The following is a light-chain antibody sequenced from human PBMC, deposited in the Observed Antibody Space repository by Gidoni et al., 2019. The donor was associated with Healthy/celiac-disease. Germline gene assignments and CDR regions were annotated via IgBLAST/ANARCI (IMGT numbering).Light chain of an antibody. V-gene: IGKV4-1*01. Sequence: DIVMTQSPDSLAVSLGERATINCKSSQSVVYSSNNKNYLDWYQQKPGQPPKLLIYWASTRESGVPDRFSGSGSGTDFTLTISSLQAEDVAVYYCQQYYSTPRTFGQGTKLEIK. CDR1: QSVVYSSNNKNY. J-gene: IGKJ2*01. CDR3: QQYYSTPRT. CDR2: WAS.